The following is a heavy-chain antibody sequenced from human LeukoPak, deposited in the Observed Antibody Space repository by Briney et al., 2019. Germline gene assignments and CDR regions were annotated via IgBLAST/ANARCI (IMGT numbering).Heavy chain of an antibody. Sequence: PSETLSLTCTVSGGSISSYYWSWIRQPPGKGLEWIGYIYYSGSTNYNPSLKSRVTISVDTSKNQFSLKLSSVTAADTAVYYCARVLGCSGGSCYFGYYYYYMDVWGKGTTVTVSS. CDR2: IYYSGST. CDR3: ARVLGCSGGSCYFGYYYYYMDV. CDR1: GGSISSYY. D-gene: IGHD2-15*01. V-gene: IGHV4-59*01. J-gene: IGHJ6*03.